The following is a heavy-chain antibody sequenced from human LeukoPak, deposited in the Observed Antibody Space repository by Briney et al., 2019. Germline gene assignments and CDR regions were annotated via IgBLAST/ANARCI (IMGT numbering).Heavy chain of an antibody. V-gene: IGHV1-8*01. Sequence: ASVKVSCKASGYTFTSYDINWVRQATGQGLEWMGWMNPNSGNTGYAQKFQGRVTMTRNTSISTAYMELSSLRSEDTAVYYCARRPSKYYDILTGYYRSEFDYWGQGTLVAVSS. CDR1: GYTFTSYD. CDR2: MNPNSGNT. J-gene: IGHJ4*02. CDR3: ARRPSKYYDILTGYYRSEFDY. D-gene: IGHD3-9*01.